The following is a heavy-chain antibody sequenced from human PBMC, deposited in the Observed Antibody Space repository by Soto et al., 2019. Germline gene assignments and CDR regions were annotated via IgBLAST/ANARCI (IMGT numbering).Heavy chain of an antibody. V-gene: IGHV3-23*01. CDR3: AREEDYGYGMDV. D-gene: IGHD4-17*01. CDR1: GFTFSSYA. CDR2: ISGSGGST. J-gene: IGHJ6*04. Sequence: GGSLRLSCAASGFTFSSYAMSWVRQAPGKGLEWVSAISGSGGSTYYADSVKGRFTISRDNSKDTLYLQMNSLRAEDTAVYYCAREEDYGYGMDVWGKGTTVTVSS.